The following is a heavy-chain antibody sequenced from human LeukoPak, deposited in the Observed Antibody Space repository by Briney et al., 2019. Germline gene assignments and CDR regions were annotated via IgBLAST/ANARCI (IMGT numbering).Heavy chain of an antibody. D-gene: IGHD3-16*01. V-gene: IGHV4-34*01. CDR2: INHSGST. CDR3: ARRYDYVWGSPPYGMDV. Sequence: SETLSLTCAVYGGSFSGYYWSWIRQPPGKGLEWIGEINHSGSTNYNPSLKSRVTISVDTSKNQFSLKLSSVTAADTAVYYCARRYDYVWGSPPYGMDVWGQGTRSPSP. J-gene: IGHJ6*02. CDR1: GGSFSGYY.